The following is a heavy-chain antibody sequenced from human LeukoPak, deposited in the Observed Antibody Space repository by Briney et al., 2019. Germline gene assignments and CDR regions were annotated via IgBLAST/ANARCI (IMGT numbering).Heavy chain of an antibody. CDR3: ARGMIGISTFRFDY. V-gene: IGHV4-34*01. CDR2: INHSGST. D-gene: IGHD3-16*01. Sequence: SETLSLTCAVYGGSFSGYYWSWIRQPPGKGLGWIGEINHSGSTNYNPSLKSRVTISVDTSKSQFSLKLSSVTAADTAVYYCARGMIGISTFRFDYWGQGTLVTVSS. J-gene: IGHJ4*02. CDR1: GGSFSGYY.